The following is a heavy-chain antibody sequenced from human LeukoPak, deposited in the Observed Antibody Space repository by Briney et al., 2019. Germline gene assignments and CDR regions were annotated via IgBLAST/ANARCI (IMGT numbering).Heavy chain of an antibody. CDR3: ARKRHDSSGYHFDY. CDR2: IYYSGTT. J-gene: IGHJ4*02. D-gene: IGHD3-22*01. CDR1: GASISSHY. V-gene: IGHV4-59*11. Sequence: PSETLSLTCIVSGASISSHYWSWFRQPPGKELEWIGYIYYSGTTDYNPSLKSRVTISLDTSRTQFSLKLDSVTAADTAVHYCARKRHDSSGYHFDYWGQGTQVTVSS.